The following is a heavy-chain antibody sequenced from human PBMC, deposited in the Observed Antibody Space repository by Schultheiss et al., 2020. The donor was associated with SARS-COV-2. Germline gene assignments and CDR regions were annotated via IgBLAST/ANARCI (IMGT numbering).Heavy chain of an antibody. Sequence: SETLSLTCTVSGGSISSSVYYWGWIRQPPGKGLEWIGEINHSGSTNYNPSLKSRVTISVDTSKNQFSLKLSSVTAADTAVYYCARVKQQLYVWFDPWGQGTLVTVSS. V-gene: IGHV4-39*07. J-gene: IGHJ5*02. CDR1: GGSISSSVYY. CDR2: INHSGST. CDR3: ARVKQQLYVWFDP. D-gene: IGHD6-13*01.